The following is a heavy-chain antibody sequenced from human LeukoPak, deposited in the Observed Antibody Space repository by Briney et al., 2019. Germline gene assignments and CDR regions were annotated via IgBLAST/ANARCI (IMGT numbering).Heavy chain of an antibody. Sequence: GGSLRLSCAASGFTFSNYWMNWVRQAPGKGLEWVANIKQDGSEKYYVDSVKGRFTISRDNAKNSLYLQMNSLTAEDTAVYYCARDRMGAILYFDYWGQGTLVAVSS. D-gene: IGHD1-26*01. CDR2: IKQDGSEK. J-gene: IGHJ4*02. CDR1: GFTFSNYW. CDR3: ARDRMGAILYFDY. V-gene: IGHV3-7*03.